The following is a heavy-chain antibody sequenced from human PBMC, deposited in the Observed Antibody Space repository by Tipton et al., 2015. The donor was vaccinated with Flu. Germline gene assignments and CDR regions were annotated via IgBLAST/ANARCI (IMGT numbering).Heavy chain of an antibody. CDR2: INHSGST. J-gene: IGHJ4*02. Sequence: TLSLTCAVYGGSFSGYYWSWIRQPPGKGLEWIGEINHSGSTNYNPSLKSRVTISVDTSKNQFSLKLSSVTAADTAVYYCARGRRIAAAGTGRRFRFPFDYWGQGTLVTVSS. CDR1: GGSFSGYY. D-gene: IGHD6-13*01. V-gene: IGHV4-34*01. CDR3: ARGRRIAAAGTGRRFRFPFDY.